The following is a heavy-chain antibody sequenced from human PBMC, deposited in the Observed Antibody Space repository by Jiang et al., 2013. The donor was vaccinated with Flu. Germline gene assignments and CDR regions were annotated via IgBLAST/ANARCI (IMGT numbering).Heavy chain of an antibody. CDR3: ARRIVVVPAALDAFDI. D-gene: IGHD2-2*01. V-gene: IGHV4-39*01. CDR1: GSISSSSYY. J-gene: IGHJ3*02. CDR2: IYYSGST. Sequence: GSISSSSYYWGWIRQPPGKGLEWIGSIYYSGSTYXNPSLKSRVTISVDTSKNQFSLKLSSVTAADTAVYYCARRIVVVPAALDAFDIWGQGTMVTVSS.